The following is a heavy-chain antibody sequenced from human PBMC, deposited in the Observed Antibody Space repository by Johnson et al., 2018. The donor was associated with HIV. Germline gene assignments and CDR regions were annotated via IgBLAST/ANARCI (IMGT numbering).Heavy chain of an antibody. CDR3: GKPRSTRIVVGSFDI. CDR1: GFTFSSYG. Sequence: QVQLVESGGGVVQPGGSLRLSCAASGFTFSSYGMHWVRQAPGKGLEWVAVMSYDGSNKYYADSVKGRFTISRDNSKNTLYLQMNSLGAEDTAVYYGGKPRSTRIVVGSFDIWGQGTMVTVSS. V-gene: IGHV3-30*19. D-gene: IGHD3-22*01. CDR2: MSYDGSNK. J-gene: IGHJ3*02.